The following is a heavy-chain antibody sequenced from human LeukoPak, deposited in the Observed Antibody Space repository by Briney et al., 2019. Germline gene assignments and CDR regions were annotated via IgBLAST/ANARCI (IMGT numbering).Heavy chain of an antibody. J-gene: IGHJ4*02. V-gene: IGHV3-30*18. Sequence: GRSLRLSCAASGFTFSSYGMHWVRQAPGKGLEWVAVISYDGSNKYYADSVKGRFTISRDNSKNTLYLQMNSLRAEDTAVYYCANLAAAGTTFDYWGQGTLVTVSS. CDR1: GFTFSSYG. CDR3: ANLAAAGTTFDY. CDR2: ISYDGSNK. D-gene: IGHD6-13*01.